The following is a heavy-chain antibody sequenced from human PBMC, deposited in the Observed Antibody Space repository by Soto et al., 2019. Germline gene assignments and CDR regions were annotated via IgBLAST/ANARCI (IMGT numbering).Heavy chain of an antibody. CDR2: MNPNSGNT. D-gene: IGHD3-3*01. CDR3: ARVGLRFLEWLPATDYYGMDV. J-gene: IGHJ6*02. Sequence: ASVKVSCKASGYTFTSYDINWVRQATGQGLEWMGWMNPNSGNTGYAQKFQGRVTMTRNTSISTAYMELSSLRSEDTAVYYCARVGLRFLEWLPATDYYGMDVWGQGTTSPSP. V-gene: IGHV1-8*01. CDR1: GYTFTSYD.